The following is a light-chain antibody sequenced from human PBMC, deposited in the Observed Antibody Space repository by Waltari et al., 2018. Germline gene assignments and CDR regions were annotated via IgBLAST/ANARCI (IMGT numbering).Light chain of an antibody. Sequence: AIRMTQSPSSFSASTGDRVTITCRASQGISSYLAWYQQKPGKAPKLLIYDASTLQSGVPSRLSVSGSGTECALTISCLHAEDFATYYCQQYYSYPSLTFGGGTKVEIK. V-gene: IGKV1-8*01. CDR3: QQYYSYPSLT. CDR2: DAS. CDR1: QGISSY. J-gene: IGKJ4*01.